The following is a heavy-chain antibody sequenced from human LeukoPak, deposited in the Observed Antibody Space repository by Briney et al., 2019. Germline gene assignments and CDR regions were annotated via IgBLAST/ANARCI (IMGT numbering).Heavy chain of an antibody. D-gene: IGHD2-8*01. CDR2: ISAYNGNT. V-gene: IGHV1-18*01. CDR1: GYTFTSYG. CDR3: ARDFLGYCTNGVCSSQDY. J-gene: IGHJ4*02. Sequence: GASVKVSCKASGYTFTSYGISWVRQAPGQGLEWMGLISAYNGNTNYAQKLQGRVTMTTDTSTSTAYMELRSLRSDDTAVYYCARDFLGYCTNGVCSSQDYWGQGTLVTVSS.